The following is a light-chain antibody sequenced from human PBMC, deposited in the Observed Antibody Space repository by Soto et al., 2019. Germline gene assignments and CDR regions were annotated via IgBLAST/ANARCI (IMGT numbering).Light chain of an antibody. CDR3: QKYNTAPLT. J-gene: IGKJ1*01. CDR2: AAS. CDR1: QDISTY. Sequence: DIRMTQSPSSLSSSVGDRVTIACRASQDISTYLAWYQQKPGKVPKLLIYAASTLLSGVPSRFSGSGSGTDFPLTISSLQPEDVATYYCQKYNTAPLTFGQGTKVDIK. V-gene: IGKV1-27*01.